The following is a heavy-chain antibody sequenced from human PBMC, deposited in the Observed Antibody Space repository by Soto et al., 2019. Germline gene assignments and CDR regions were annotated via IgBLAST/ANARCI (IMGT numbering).Heavy chain of an antibody. CDR1: GGSINNHY. Sequence: SETLSLTCTVSGGSINNHYWSWIRQPPGKGLEWIGYIYYTGSTNYNPSLKSRVTMSVDTSKNQCSLNLTSLTAADTAIYYCERANWYYEYWGQGTLVTAPQ. CDR2: IYYTGST. V-gene: IGHV4-59*11. CDR3: ERANWYYEY. D-gene: IGHD7-27*01. J-gene: IGHJ4*02.